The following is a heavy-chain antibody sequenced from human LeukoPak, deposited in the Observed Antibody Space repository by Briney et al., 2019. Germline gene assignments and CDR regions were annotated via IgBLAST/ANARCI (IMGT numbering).Heavy chain of an antibody. Sequence: PSETLSLTCTVSGGSISSYYWSWIRQPAGEGLEWIGSIYYSGSTYYKPSLKSRVTISLDTSKNHFYLRLSSVTAADTAVYYCARGSYDILTGYATLGEYWGEGTLVTVSS. CDR2: IYYSGST. CDR3: ARGSYDILTGYATLGEY. CDR1: GGSISSYY. J-gene: IGHJ4*02. V-gene: IGHV4-59*05. D-gene: IGHD3-9*01.